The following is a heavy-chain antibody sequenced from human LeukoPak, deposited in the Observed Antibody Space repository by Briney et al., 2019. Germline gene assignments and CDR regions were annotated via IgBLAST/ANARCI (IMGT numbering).Heavy chain of an antibody. CDR1: GYTFTIYG. J-gene: IGHJ6*02. D-gene: IGHD2-2*01. V-gene: IGHV1-18*01. Sequence: ASVNVSCKASGYTFTIYGISWVRQAPGQGLEWMGWISAYNGNTNYAQKLQGRVTMTTDTSTSTAYMELRSLRSDDTAVYYCARVGYCSSTSCYGHYYYYYGMDVWGQGTTVTVSS. CDR3: ARVGYCSSTSCYGHYYYYYGMDV. CDR2: ISAYNGNT.